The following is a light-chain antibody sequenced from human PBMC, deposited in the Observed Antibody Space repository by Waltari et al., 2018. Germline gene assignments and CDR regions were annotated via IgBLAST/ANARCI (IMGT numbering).Light chain of an antibody. CDR1: SSDVGGYNY. CDR3: SSYTSSSTWG. Sequence: QSALTQPASVSGSPGQSITISCTGTSSDVGGYNYVSWYQQHPGKAPKLMIYDVSNRPSGVSNRFAGSKSGNPASLTISGLQAEDEADYYCSSYTSSSTWGFGGGTKLTVL. CDR2: DVS. V-gene: IGLV2-14*03. J-gene: IGLJ3*02.